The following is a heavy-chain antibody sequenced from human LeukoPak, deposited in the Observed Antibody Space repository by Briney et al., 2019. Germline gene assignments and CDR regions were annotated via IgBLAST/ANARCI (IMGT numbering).Heavy chain of an antibody. Sequence: GGSLRLSCAASGFTFSSHEMNWVRQAPGKGLEWVSYISDSGSPKYYADSVKGRFTVSRDNAKNSLYLQMNSLSAEDTALYYCARQTLGATGYSAFDFWGQGTLVTVSS. J-gene: IGHJ3*01. CDR3: ARQTLGATGYSAFDF. CDR1: GFTFSSHE. D-gene: IGHD3-9*01. V-gene: IGHV3-48*03. CDR2: ISDSGSPK.